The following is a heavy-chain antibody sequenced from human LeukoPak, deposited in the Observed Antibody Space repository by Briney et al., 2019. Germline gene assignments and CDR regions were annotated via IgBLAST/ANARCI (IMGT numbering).Heavy chain of an antibody. CDR3: ARPAGELLQDYYMDV. Sequence: SETLSLTCAVYGGSFSGYYWSWIRQPPGKGLEWIGEINHSGSTNYNPSLRSRVTISVDTSKNQFSLKLSSVTAADTAVYYCARPAGELLQDYYMDVWGKGTTVTVSS. V-gene: IGHV4-34*01. CDR2: INHSGST. J-gene: IGHJ6*03. CDR1: GGSFSGYY. D-gene: IGHD3-10*01.